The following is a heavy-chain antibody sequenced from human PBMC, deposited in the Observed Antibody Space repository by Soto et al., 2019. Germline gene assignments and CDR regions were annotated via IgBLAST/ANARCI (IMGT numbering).Heavy chain of an antibody. J-gene: IGHJ4*02. D-gene: IGHD3-22*01. V-gene: IGHV4-30-2*01. CDR3: ARGSDRDGYDEGFDY. Sequence: QLQLQESGSGLVKPSQTLSLTCGVSGDSISSGDNSWNWIRQPPGKGLEWIGHIYHKWGTNYNPSLKSRVTISLDRTQNEFSLKLTSVSAADTAVYYCARGSDRDGYDEGFDYWGQGTLATVSS. CDR1: GDSISSGDNS. CDR2: IYHKWGT.